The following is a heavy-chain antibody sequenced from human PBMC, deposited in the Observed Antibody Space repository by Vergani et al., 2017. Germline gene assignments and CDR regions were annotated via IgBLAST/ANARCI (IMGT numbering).Heavy chain of an antibody. Sequence: QVQLVESGGGVVQPGGSLRLSCIASGFTFRIYGMHWVRQAPGKGLEWVAFIRYDGTQRVYGDSVKGRFTISRDNSQTTVFLQMNSLRADDSAVYYCTKAGQYDSDNFHDAWGQGALVTVAS. J-gene: IGHJ1*01. V-gene: IGHV3-30*02. D-gene: IGHD3-22*01. CDR1: GFTFRIYG. CDR3: TKAGQYDSDNFHDA. CDR2: IRYDGTQR.